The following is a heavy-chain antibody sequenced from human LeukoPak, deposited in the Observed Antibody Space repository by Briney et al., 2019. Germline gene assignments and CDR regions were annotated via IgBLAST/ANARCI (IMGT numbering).Heavy chain of an antibody. CDR2: ISSSGSTI. D-gene: IGHD3-3*01. CDR3: ARGSELRFLEWLLSPTTIDY. CDR1: GITFSDYY. V-gene: IGHV3-11*04. J-gene: IGHJ4*02. Sequence: KPGGSLRLSCAASGITFSDYYMSWIRQAPGKGLEWVSYISSSGSTIYYADSVKGRFTISRDNAKNSLYLQMNSLRAEDTAVYYGARGSELRFLEWLLSPTTIDYWGQGTLVTVSS.